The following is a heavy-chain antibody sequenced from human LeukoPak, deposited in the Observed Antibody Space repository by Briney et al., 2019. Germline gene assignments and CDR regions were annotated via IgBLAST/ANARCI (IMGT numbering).Heavy chain of an antibody. CDR3: ASSFYYDSRDY. CDR1: GGSFSGYF. D-gene: IGHD3-22*01. J-gene: IGHJ4*02. Sequence: SETLSLTCVVYGGSFSGYFWSWIRQPPGKGLEWIGEITPSGSTNYNPSLKRRVSISIDTSKKKLSLRLTSVTAADSAVYYCASSFYYDSRDYWGQGTLATVSS. V-gene: IGHV4-34*01. CDR2: ITPSGST.